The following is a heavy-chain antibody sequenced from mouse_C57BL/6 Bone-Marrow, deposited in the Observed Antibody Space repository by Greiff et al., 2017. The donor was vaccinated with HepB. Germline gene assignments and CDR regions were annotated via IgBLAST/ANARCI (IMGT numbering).Heavy chain of an antibody. CDR1: GFSLTSYC. J-gene: IGHJ4*01. D-gene: IGHD2-2*01. CDR2: ICRGGST. V-gene: IGHV2-5*01. Sequence: VQVVESGPGLVQPSHCLSISCPVSGFSLTSYCVHWVRQSPGKGLEWLGVICRGGSTDSNAAFMSRLSITKNNSKSQVFFKMISLQADDTAIYYCAKKDYGYDRYAMDYWGQGTSVTVSS. CDR3: AKKDYGYDRYAMDY.